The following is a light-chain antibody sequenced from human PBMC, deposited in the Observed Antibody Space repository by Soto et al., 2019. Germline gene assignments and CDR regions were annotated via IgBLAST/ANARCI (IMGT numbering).Light chain of an antibody. CDR1: QSVSSY. J-gene: IGKJ5*01. CDR3: QQRSNWL. Sequence: EIVLTQSPATLSLSPGERATLSCRASQSVSSYLAWYQQKPGQAPRLLIYDASNRATGIPVRFSGSGSGTAFTLTISSLEPEDFAVYYCQQRSNWLFGQGTRLEMK. CDR2: DAS. V-gene: IGKV3-11*01.